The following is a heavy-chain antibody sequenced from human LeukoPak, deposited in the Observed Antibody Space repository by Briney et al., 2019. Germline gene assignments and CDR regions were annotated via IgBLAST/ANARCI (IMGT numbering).Heavy chain of an antibody. CDR3: ARDYDYYDSSGYLGY. CDR2: IYTSGST. Sequence: SETLSLTCTVSGGSISSYYWSWIRQPAGRGLEWIGRIYTSGSTNYNPSLKSRVTMSVDTSKNQFSLKLSSVTAADTAVYYCARDYDYYDSSGYLGYWGQGTLVTVSS. CDR1: GGSISSYY. D-gene: IGHD3-22*01. V-gene: IGHV4-4*07. J-gene: IGHJ4*02.